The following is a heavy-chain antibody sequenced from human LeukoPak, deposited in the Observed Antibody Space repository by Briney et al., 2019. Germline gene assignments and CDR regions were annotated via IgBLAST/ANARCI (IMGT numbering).Heavy chain of an antibody. CDR3: ATYSSSWYCFDY. CDR2: ISGSGGRT. CDR1: GFTFSSYA. Sequence: PGGSLRLSCAASGFTFSSYAMSWVRQAPGKGLEWVSGISGSGGRTYYGDSVKGRFTISRDNSKNTLYLQMNSLRAEDTAVYYCATYSSSWYCFDYWGQGTLVTVSS. J-gene: IGHJ4*02. D-gene: IGHD6-13*01. V-gene: IGHV3-23*01.